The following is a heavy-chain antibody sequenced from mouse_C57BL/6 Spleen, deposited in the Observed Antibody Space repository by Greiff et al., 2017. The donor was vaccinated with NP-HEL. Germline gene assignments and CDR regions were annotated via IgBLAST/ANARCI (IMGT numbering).Heavy chain of an antibody. Sequence: VQLQQSGPELVKPGASVKISCKASGYAFSSSWMNWVTQRPGKGLEWIGRIYPGDGYTNYTGKFKGKATLTADKASSTAYMQLSSLTSEDSAVYFCARAQAPYGYDNAYWGQGTRVTVSA. J-gene: IGHJ3*01. CDR2: IYPGDGYT. D-gene: IGHD2-2*01. CDR3: ARAQAPYGYDNAY. CDR1: GYAFSSSW. V-gene: IGHV1-82*01.